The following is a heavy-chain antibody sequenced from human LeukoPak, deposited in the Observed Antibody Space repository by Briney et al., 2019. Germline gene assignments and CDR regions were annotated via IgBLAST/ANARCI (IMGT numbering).Heavy chain of an antibody. CDR2: INPSGGST. D-gene: IGHD3-22*01. Sequence: GASVKVSCKASGYTFTSYYMHWVRQAPGQGLEWMGIINPSGGSTSYAQKFQGRVTMTRDMSTSTVYMELSSLRSEDTAVYYCARDHNYYDSSGYYYSSYYFDYWGQGTLVTVSS. CDR1: GYTFTSYY. V-gene: IGHV1-46*01. J-gene: IGHJ4*02. CDR3: ARDHNYYDSSGYYYSSYYFDY.